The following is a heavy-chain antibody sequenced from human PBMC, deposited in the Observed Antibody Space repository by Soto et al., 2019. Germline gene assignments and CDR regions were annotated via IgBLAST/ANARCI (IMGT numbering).Heavy chain of an antibody. J-gene: IGHJ4*02. V-gene: IGHV3-9*01. CDR3: ARGTHVVAGYFDY. D-gene: IGHD2-15*01. CDR1: GFTFDDYA. CDR2: ISWNGAYI. Sequence: EVHLVESGGGLVQPGRSLRLSCVASGFTFDDYAMHWVRQAPGKGLEWVSGISWNGAYIGYADSVKGRFTISRDNXKNSLYLQMNSLRADDTAFYYCARGTHVVAGYFDYWGQGKLVTVYS.